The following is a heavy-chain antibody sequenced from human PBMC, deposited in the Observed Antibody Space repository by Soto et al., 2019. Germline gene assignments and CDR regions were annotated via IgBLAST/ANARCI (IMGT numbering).Heavy chain of an antibody. V-gene: IGHV4-34*01. CDR2: INHNGAA. J-gene: IGHJ6*02. CDR1: GGSFNDYY. D-gene: IGHD1-26*01. Sequence: QVQLQQWGAGLLKPSETLSLTCAVYGGSFNDYYWTWIRQPPGKGLEWIGEINHNGAANRNPSLRSRVTISLDTSKKEVSLKLSSVSAADAAVYYCARGLVTHSFAYDYYGMDVWGQGTKVTVSS. CDR3: ARGLVTHSFAYDYYGMDV.